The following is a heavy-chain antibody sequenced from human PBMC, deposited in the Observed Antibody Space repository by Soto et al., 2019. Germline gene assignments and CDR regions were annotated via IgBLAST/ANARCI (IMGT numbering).Heavy chain of an antibody. CDR3: AREYANSPEAFDF. CDR1: GGPVTSASHN. J-gene: IGHJ4*02. D-gene: IGHD2-2*01. CDR2: IYYTGST. V-gene: IGHV4-61*01. Sequence: TSDTLSLTGTVSGGPVTSASHNGSWSGQPPGKGLEWIGYIYYTGSTNYNPSLKSRVTISLDTSRNQFSLKLSSVTAADTAVFYCAREYANSPEAFDFWGQGALVTVSS.